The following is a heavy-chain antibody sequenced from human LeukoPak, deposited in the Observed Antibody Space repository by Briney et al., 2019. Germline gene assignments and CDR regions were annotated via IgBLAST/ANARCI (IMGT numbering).Heavy chain of an antibody. D-gene: IGHD3-10*02. CDR3: ARDYVFAFDY. J-gene: IGHJ4*02. Sequence: GSLRLSCAASGFSFSSYSMNWVRQAPGKGLEWISYISHSGSAEHYTDSVKGRFTISRDNAKNALYLQMNSLRAEDTAAYFCARDYVFAFDYWSQGTLVTVSS. CDR2: ISHSGSAE. V-gene: IGHV3-48*01. CDR1: GFSFSSYS.